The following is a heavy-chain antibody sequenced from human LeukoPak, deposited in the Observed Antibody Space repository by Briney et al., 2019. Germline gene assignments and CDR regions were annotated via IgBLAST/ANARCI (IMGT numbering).Heavy chain of an antibody. Sequence: GGSLRLSCAASGFTFSSYEMNWVRQAPGKGLEWVSYISSSGSTIYYADSVKGRFTISRDNAKNSLYLQMNSLRAEDTAVYYCARDVGSGWYGGDYWGQGTLVTVSS. D-gene: IGHD6-19*01. CDR1: GFTFSSYE. V-gene: IGHV3-48*03. CDR2: ISSSGSTI. J-gene: IGHJ4*02. CDR3: ARDVGSGWYGGDY.